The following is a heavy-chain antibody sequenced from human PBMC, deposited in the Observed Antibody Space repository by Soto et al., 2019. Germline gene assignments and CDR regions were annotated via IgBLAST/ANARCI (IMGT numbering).Heavy chain of an antibody. CDR3: AKGGRYSYGYGFYYFDY. V-gene: IGHV3-23*01. J-gene: IGHJ4*02. Sequence: PGGSLRLSCAASGFTFSSYAMSWVRQAPGRGLEWVSALSGSGGSTYYADSVKGRFTISRDNSKTTLYLQMNSLRAEDTAVYYCAKGGRYSYGYGFYYFDYWGQGTLVTVSS. CDR2: LSGSGGST. CDR1: GFTFSSYA. D-gene: IGHD5-18*01.